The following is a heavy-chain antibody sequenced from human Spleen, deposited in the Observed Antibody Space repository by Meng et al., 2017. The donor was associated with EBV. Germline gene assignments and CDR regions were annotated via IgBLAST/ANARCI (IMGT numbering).Heavy chain of an antibody. Sequence: QVQLLQAGAEVKKPGSSVMVSCKTSGGTFSSYVINWVRQAPGQGLEWMGGFIPGFGKPNYAQKFQARVTFTADGSTRTAYLELSDLKSDDTAIYYCARARYEYSSDFDDWGQGTLVTVSS. V-gene: IGHV1-69*01. D-gene: IGHD6-25*01. J-gene: IGHJ4*02. CDR2: FIPGFGKP. CDR1: GGTFSSYV. CDR3: ARARYEYSSDFDD.